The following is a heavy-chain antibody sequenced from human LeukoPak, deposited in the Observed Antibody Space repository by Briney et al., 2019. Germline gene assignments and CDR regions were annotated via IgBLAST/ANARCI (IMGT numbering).Heavy chain of an antibody. CDR2: IIPILGIA. D-gene: IGHD5-24*01. CDR3: ARGGHDGYNYP. Sequence: ASVKVSCKASGGTFSSYAISWVRQAPGQGLEWMGRIIPILGIANYAQKFQGRVTITADKSTSTACMELSSLRSEDTAVYYCARGGHDGYNYPWGQGTLVTVSS. J-gene: IGHJ5*02. V-gene: IGHV1-69*04. CDR1: GGTFSSYA.